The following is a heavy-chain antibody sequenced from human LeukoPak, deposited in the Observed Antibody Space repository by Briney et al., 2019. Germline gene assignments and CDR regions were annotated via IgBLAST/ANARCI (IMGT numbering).Heavy chain of an antibody. CDR3: ARGVQSWNWFDP. CDR1: GYTLTELS. Sequence: APVKVSCKVSGYTLTELSMHWVRQAPGKGLEWMGGFDPEDGETIYAQKFQGRVTMTEDTSADTAYMELRSLRSDDTAVYYCARGVQSWNWFDPWGQGTLVTVSS. D-gene: IGHD1-1*01. CDR2: FDPEDGET. V-gene: IGHV1-24*01. J-gene: IGHJ5*02.